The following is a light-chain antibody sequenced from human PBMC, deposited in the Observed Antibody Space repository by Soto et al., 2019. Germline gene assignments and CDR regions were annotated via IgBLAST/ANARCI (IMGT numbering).Light chain of an antibody. CDR2: GAS. Sequence: EIVLTQSPATLSLSPGERAALSCRASQDVGSYFAWYQQKPGQAPRLLIYGASNRAAGIPARFSGSGFGTDFTLTISSLEPDDFAVYYCQQRSNWPPTITFGQGTRLEIK. CDR1: QDVGSY. V-gene: IGKV3-11*01. J-gene: IGKJ5*01. CDR3: QQRSNWPPTIT.